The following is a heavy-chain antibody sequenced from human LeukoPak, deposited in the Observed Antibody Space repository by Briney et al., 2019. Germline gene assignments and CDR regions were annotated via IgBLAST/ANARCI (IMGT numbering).Heavy chain of an antibody. D-gene: IGHD3-3*01. CDR2: IYYSGST. V-gene: IGHV4-59*01. CDR1: GGSISSYY. Sequence: SETLSLTCTVSGGSISSYYWSWIRQPPGKGLEWIGYIYYSGSTNYNPSLKSRVTISVDTSKNQFSLKPSSVTAADTAVYYCARLYYDFWSGYTDRHAFDIWGQGTMVTVSS. J-gene: IGHJ3*02. CDR3: ARLYYDFWSGYTDRHAFDI.